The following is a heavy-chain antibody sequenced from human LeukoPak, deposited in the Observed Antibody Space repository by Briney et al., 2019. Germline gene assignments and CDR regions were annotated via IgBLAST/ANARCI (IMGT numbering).Heavy chain of an antibody. CDR2: ISGSGGST. CDR1: GFTFSSYG. V-gene: IGHV3-23*01. CDR3: ARDIRNYYDSGAYGWFDP. Sequence: GGSLRLSCAASGFTFSSYGMSWVRQAPGKGLEWASAISGSGGSTYYADSVKGRFTISRDNSKNTLYLQMNSLRAEDTATYYCARDIRNYYDSGAYGWFDPWGQGTLVPVSS. J-gene: IGHJ5*02. D-gene: IGHD3-10*01.